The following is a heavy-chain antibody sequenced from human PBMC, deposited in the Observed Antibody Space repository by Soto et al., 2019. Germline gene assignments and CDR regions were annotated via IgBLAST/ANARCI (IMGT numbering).Heavy chain of an antibody. J-gene: IGHJ6*02. CDR2: ISYDGSNK. CDR1: GFTFISYG. D-gene: IGHD5-12*01. Sequence: GGSLSLSCAASGFTFISYGMHWVRQAPGKGLEWVAVISYDGSNKYYADSVKGRFTISRDNSKNTLYLQMNSLRAEDTAVYYCARDLKVWGYSGLYGMDVWGQGTTVTVSS. CDR3: ARDLKVWGYSGLYGMDV. V-gene: IGHV3-30*03.